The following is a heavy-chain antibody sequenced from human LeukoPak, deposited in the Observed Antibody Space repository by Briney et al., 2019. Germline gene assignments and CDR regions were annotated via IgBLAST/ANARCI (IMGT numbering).Heavy chain of an antibody. Sequence: PSETLSLTCSVSGGSISSSSSYWGWIRQPPGKGLEWIGSIYYSGSSFDNPALKSRVTISVDTSKNQFSLKLSSVTAADTAMYYCARGLRFGAGVDPWGQGTLVTVSS. V-gene: IGHV4-39*07. D-gene: IGHD3-10*01. J-gene: IGHJ5*02. CDR1: GGSISSSSSY. CDR3: ARGLRFGAGVDP. CDR2: IYYSGSS.